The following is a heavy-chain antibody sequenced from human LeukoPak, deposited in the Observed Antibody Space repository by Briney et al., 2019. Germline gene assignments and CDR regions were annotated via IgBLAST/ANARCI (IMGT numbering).Heavy chain of an antibody. CDR3: AGWENYDYVWGSYRLAD. Sequence: GESLKISCKGSGYSFTSYWIGWVRQMPGKGLEWMGIIYPGDSDTRYSPSFQGQVTISADKSISTAYPQWSSLKASDTVMYYCAGWENYDYVWGSYRLADWGQGTLVTVS. CDR2: IYPGDSDT. V-gene: IGHV5-51*01. CDR1: GYSFTSYW. D-gene: IGHD3-16*02. J-gene: IGHJ4*02.